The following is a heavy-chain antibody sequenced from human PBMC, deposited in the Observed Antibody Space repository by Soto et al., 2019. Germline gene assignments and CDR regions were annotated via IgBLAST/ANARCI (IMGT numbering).Heavy chain of an antibody. V-gene: IGHV4-4*02. Sequence: QVQLQESGPGLVKPSGTLSLTCAVSGDSISNSRWWTWVRQPPGKGLEWIGDIFHSGDTNYNPSLKSRVFISVDTSQNQFSLKVSSVTAADTAVYYCAYSPGWYRHDVWGQGTVVTVSS. CDR3: AYSPGWYRHDV. CDR1: GDSISNSRW. J-gene: IGHJ3*01. CDR2: IFHSGDT. D-gene: IGHD6-19*01.